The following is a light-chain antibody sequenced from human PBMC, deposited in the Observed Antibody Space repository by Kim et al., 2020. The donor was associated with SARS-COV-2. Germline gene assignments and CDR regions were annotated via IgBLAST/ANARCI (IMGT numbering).Light chain of an antibody. J-gene: IGKJ4*01. CDR1: QSVLSSSNNKNS. V-gene: IGKV4-1*01. Sequence: DIVMTQSPDFLAVSLGERATIHCKSSQSVLSSSNNKNSLAWYQQKPGQPPKLLITWASIRESGVPDRFGGSGSGTDFTLTINSLQAEDVAVYFCQQYFGIPLSFGGGTKVDIK. CDR2: WAS. CDR3: QQYFGIPLS.